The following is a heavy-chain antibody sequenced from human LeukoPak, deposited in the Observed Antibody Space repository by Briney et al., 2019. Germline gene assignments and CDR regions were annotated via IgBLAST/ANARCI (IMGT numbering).Heavy chain of an antibody. CDR1: GGSISSYY. V-gene: IGHV4-59*12. CDR3: ARVDYDFWSGPRWFDP. J-gene: IGHJ5*02. Sequence: PSETLSLTCTVSGGSISSYYWSWIRQPPGKGLEWIGYIYYSGSTNYNPSLKSRVTISVDTSKNQFSLKLSSVTAADTAVYYCARVDYDFWSGPRWFDPWGQGTLVTVSS. CDR2: IYYSGST. D-gene: IGHD3-3*01.